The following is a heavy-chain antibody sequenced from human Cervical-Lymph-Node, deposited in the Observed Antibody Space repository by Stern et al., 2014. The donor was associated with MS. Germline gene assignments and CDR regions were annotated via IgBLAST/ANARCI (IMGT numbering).Heavy chain of an antibody. J-gene: IGHJ4*02. CDR1: GYSFTNYW. CDR3: ARSITASGTGGAFEF. V-gene: IGHV5-51*03. Sequence: EVQLVESGAEVKKPGESLKISCKASGYSFTNYWIGWVRQRPGKGLEWMGIVYPGDSDTRHRPSLQGQVTISADKSISTAYLQWSSLKASDTAMYYCARSITASGTGGAFEFWGQGTLVTVSS. D-gene: IGHD6-25*01. CDR2: VYPGDSDT.